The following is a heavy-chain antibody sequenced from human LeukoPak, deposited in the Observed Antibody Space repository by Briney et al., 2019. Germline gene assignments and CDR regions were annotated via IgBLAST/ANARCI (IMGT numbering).Heavy chain of an antibody. Sequence: PSETLSLTCTVSGGSISSYYWSWIRQPPGKGLEWIGYIYYSGSTNYNPSLKSRVTISVDTSKNQFSLKLSSVTAADTAVYYCARFGGATPAFDIWGQGTMVTVSS. CDR1: GGSISSYY. D-gene: IGHD1-26*01. CDR2: IYYSGST. V-gene: IGHV4-59*01. J-gene: IGHJ3*02. CDR3: ARFGGATPAFDI.